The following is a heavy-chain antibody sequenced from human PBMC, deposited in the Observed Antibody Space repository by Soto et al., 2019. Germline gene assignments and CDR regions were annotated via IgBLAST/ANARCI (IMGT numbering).Heavy chain of an antibody. CDR2: INPSGGST. Sequence: AASVKVSCNASGYTFTSYYMHWVRQAPGQGLEWMGIINPSGGSTSYAQKFQGRVTMTRDTSTSTVYMELSSLRSEDTAVYYCAGPYCGGDCSRDAFDIWGQGTMVTVSS. J-gene: IGHJ3*02. CDR3: AGPYCGGDCSRDAFDI. V-gene: IGHV1-46*01. CDR1: GYTFTSYY. D-gene: IGHD2-21*02.